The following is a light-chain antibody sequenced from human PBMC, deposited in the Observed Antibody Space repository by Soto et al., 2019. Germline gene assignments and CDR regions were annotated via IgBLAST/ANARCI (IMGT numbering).Light chain of an antibody. V-gene: IGKV3-20*01. CDR3: QQYNNWPWT. Sequence: EIVLTQSPGTLSLSPGERATLSCRASQSVSSSYLAWYQQKPGQAPRLLIYGASSRATGIPDRFSGSGSGTDFTLTISSLQSGDFAVYYCQQYNNWPWTFGQGTKV. CDR1: QSVSSSY. CDR2: GAS. J-gene: IGKJ1*01.